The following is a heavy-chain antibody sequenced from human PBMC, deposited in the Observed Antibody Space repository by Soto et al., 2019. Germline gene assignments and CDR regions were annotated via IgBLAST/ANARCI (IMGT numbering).Heavy chain of an antibody. V-gene: IGHV4-59*01. J-gene: IGHJ4*02. D-gene: IGHD2-15*01. Sequence: QVQLQESGPGLVKPSETLSLTCTVSGVSITSYKWSWIRQSPGKGLEWIAYMYSSGSSSYNPSLKRRVTISVVTSKNQYSLKVNSATAADTGVYYCAREWSAFDYWGQGIVVTVSS. CDR2: MYSSGSS. CDR3: AREWSAFDY. CDR1: GVSITSYK.